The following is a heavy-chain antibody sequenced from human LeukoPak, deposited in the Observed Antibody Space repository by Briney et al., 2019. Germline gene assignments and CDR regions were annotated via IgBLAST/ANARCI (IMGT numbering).Heavy chain of an antibody. CDR1: GYTFTGYY. CDR2: INPNSGDT. J-gene: IGHJ4*02. D-gene: IGHD6-19*01. Sequence: GASVKVSCKASGYTFTGYYLHWVRQAPGQGLEWMGWINPNSGDTNYAQNFQGRITMTRDTSINTAYMELSSLRSDDTAVYYCARAGPGSGWYFDYWGQGTMVTVSS. V-gene: IGHV1-2*02. CDR3: ARAGPGSGWYFDY.